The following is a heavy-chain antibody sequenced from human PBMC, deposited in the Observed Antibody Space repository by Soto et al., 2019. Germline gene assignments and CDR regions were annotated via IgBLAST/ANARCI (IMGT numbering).Heavy chain of an antibody. J-gene: IGHJ6*03. CDR1: GYTFTGYY. Sequence: ASVKVSCKASGYTFTGYYMHWMRQAPGQGLEWMGWINPNSGETDYAQNFQGWVTMTRDMSISTAYMELSRLKSNDTAVYYCARGGGLNYYYDIDVWGKGTTVTVSS. V-gene: IGHV1-2*04. CDR3: ARGGGLNYYYDIDV. CDR2: INPNSGET.